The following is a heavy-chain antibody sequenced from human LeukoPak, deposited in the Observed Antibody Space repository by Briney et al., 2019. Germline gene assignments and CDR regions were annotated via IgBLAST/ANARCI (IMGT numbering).Heavy chain of an antibody. CDR3: ARDDTAMAVDY. Sequence: SETLSLTCTVSGYSISSGYYWSWIRQPPGKGLEWIGEINHSGSTNYNPSLKSRVTISVDTSKNQFSLKLSSVTAADTAVYYCARDDTAMAVDYWGQGTLVTVSS. J-gene: IGHJ4*02. D-gene: IGHD5-18*01. V-gene: IGHV4-38-2*02. CDR1: GYSISSGYY. CDR2: INHSGST.